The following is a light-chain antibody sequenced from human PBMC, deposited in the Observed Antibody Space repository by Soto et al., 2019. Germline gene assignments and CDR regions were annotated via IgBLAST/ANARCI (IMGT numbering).Light chain of an antibody. CDR3: QQYGSSPALT. J-gene: IGKJ4*01. V-gene: IGKV3-20*01. CDR2: GAS. CDR1: QGIGDT. Sequence: ETVMTQSPATLSVSPGERATLSCRASQGIGDTLAWYQQKPGQAPRLLIYGASSRATGIPDRFSGSGSGTDFTLTISRLEPEDFAVYYCQQYGSSPALTFGGGTKVDIK.